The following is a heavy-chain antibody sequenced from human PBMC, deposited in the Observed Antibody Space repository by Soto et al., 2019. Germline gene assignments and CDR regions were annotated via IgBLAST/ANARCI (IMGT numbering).Heavy chain of an antibody. CDR3: ARGGTYYDFWSGYYRPGNYLDY. D-gene: IGHD3-3*01. CDR1: GGSFSGYY. Sequence: PSETLSLTCAVYGGSFSGYYWSWIRQPPGKGLEWIGEINHSGSTNYNPSLKSRVTISVDTSKNQFSLKLSSVTAADTAGYYCARGGTYYDFWSGYYRPGNYLDYWGQGTLVTV. V-gene: IGHV4-34*01. J-gene: IGHJ4*02. CDR2: INHSGST.